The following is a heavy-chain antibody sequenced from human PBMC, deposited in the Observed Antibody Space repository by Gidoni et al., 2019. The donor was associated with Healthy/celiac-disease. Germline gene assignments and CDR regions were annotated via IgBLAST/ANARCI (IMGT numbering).Heavy chain of an antibody. Sequence: QVQLQESGPGLVKPSQTLSLTCPVSGGSISSGDYYWSWIRQPPGKGLEWIGYIYYSGSTYYNPSLKSRVTISVDTSKNQFSLKLSSVTAADTAVYYCARADSSSHDAFDIWGQGTMVTVSS. J-gene: IGHJ3*02. CDR2: IYYSGST. D-gene: IGHD6-13*01. V-gene: IGHV4-30-4*01. CDR1: GGSISSGDYY. CDR3: ARADSSSHDAFDI.